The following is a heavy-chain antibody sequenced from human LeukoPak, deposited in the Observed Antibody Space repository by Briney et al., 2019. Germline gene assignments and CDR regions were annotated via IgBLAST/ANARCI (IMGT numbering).Heavy chain of an antibody. D-gene: IGHD1-14*01. J-gene: IGHJ3*02. CDR2: IGAAGAHT. CDR1: GFRFSYHD. CDR3: ARELGGTKTGGFDI. V-gene: IGHV3-64*01. Sequence: GGSLRLSCAASGFRFSYHDMHWVRQAPGKWLEFVSSIGAAGAHTFYASSVKGRFTISRDTFQSTMYLQMDGLRPEDSAVYYCARELGGTKTGGFDICGQGTVVTVSS.